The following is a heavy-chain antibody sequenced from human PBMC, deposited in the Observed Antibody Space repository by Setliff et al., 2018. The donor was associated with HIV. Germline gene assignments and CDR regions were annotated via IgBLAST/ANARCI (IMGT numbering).Heavy chain of an antibody. V-gene: IGHV1-2*02. D-gene: IGHD3-10*01. Sequence: AASVKVSCKASGYSFTDYYIHWVRQAPGQGLEWMGWINPNSGGTNYAQKFQGRVTMTTETSTSTAYMELRNLRSDDTAVYYCARDYSGYGSGSYFNFWGQGTLVTVSS. CDR3: ARDYSGYGSGSYFNF. CDR2: INPNSGGT. CDR1: GYSFTDYY. J-gene: IGHJ4*02.